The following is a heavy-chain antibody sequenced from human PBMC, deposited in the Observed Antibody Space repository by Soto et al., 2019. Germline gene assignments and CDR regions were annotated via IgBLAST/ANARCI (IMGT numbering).Heavy chain of an antibody. CDR3: ARTSRFDY. D-gene: IGHD6-6*01. V-gene: IGHV4-34*01. Sequence: QVQLQQWGAGLLKPSETLSLTCAVYGGSFSGYYWSWIRQPPGKGLEWIGEINHSGSTNYNPSLKSRVTISVDTSKNQFSLKLSSVTAADTAGYYCARTSRFDYWGQGTLVTVSS. CDR1: GGSFSGYY. J-gene: IGHJ4*02. CDR2: INHSGST.